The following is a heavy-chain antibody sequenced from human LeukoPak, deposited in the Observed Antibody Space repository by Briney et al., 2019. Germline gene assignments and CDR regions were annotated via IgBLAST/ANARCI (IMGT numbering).Heavy chain of an antibody. CDR1: GFTFDDYA. D-gene: IGHD3-22*01. V-gene: IGHV3-9*01. Sequence: PGGSLRLSCAASGFTFDDYAMHWVRQAPGKGLEWVSGISWNSGSIGYADSVKGRFTISRDNAKNSLYLQMNSLRAEDTALYYCARGYSYDSSGIDSRGQGTLVTVSS. CDR3: ARGYSYDSSGIDS. CDR2: ISWNSGSI. J-gene: IGHJ4*02.